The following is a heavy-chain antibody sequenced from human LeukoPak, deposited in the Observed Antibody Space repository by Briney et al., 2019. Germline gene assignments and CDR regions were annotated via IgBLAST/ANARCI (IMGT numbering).Heavy chain of an antibody. CDR3: AKFLGVVPAARYYFDY. D-gene: IGHD2-2*01. Sequence: GASVKVPCKASGGTFSSYAISWVRQAPGKGLEWVSAISGSGGSTYYADSVKGRFTISRDNSKNTLYLQMNSLRAEDTAVYYCAKFLGVVPAARYYFDYWGQGTLVTVSS. V-gene: IGHV3-23*01. CDR2: ISGSGGST. J-gene: IGHJ4*02. CDR1: GGTFSSYA.